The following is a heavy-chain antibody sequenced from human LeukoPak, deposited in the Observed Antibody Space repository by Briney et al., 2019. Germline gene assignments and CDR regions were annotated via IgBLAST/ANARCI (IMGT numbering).Heavy chain of an antibody. CDR3: VKELSRSGDYGWFDP. D-gene: IGHD4-17*01. CDR2: IYTSGST. Sequence: SETLSLTCTVSGGSISSYYWSWIRQPAWKGLEWIGRIYTSGSTNYNPSLKSRVTMSVDTSKNQFSLKLSSVTAADTAVYYCVKELSRSGDYGWFDPWGQGTLVTVSS. J-gene: IGHJ5*02. CDR1: GGSISSYY. V-gene: IGHV4-4*07.